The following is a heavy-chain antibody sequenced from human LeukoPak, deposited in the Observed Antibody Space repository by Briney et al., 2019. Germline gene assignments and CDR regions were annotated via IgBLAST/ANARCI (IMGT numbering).Heavy chain of an antibody. Sequence: GGSLRLSCAASGFTFSSYEMNWVRQAPGKGLEWGSYISSSGSNIYYADSVKGRFTISRENAKNTLYLKMSSLRAEDTAVYYCARDLLSGWKIFDYWGQGTLVTVSS. J-gene: IGHJ4*02. CDR1: GFTFSSYE. D-gene: IGHD6-19*01. CDR3: ARDLLSGWKIFDY. V-gene: IGHV3-48*03. CDR2: ISSSGSNI.